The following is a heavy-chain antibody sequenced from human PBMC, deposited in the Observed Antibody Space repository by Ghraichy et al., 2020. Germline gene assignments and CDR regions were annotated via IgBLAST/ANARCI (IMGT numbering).Heavy chain of an antibody. CDR3: ARLMMKNPSRPFDY. Sequence: SETLSLTCTVSGGSISSGSYYWNWIRQPPGKGLEWIGFIYYTGSTTYNPSLKSRVTVSLDTSKNQFSLRLTSVTAADTAVYFCARLMMKNPSRPFDYWGQGTLVTVSS. CDR2: IYYTGST. V-gene: IGHV4-61*01. D-gene: IGHD2-8*01. CDR1: GGSISSGSYY. J-gene: IGHJ4*02.